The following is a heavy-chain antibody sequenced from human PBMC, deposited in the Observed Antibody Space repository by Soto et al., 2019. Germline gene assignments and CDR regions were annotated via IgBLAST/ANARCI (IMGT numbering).Heavy chain of an antibody. CDR1: GYSFTSYW. V-gene: IGHV5-10-1*01. CDR3: ARLSNVVVTAALMDV. J-gene: IGHJ6*02. D-gene: IGHD2-2*01. Sequence: GVSLKISCKGSGYSFTSYWISWVRQMPGKGLEWMGRIDPSDSYTNYSPSFQGHVTISADKSISTAYLQWSSLKASDTAMYYCARLSNVVVTAALMDVWGQGTKVTVSS. CDR2: IDPSDSYT.